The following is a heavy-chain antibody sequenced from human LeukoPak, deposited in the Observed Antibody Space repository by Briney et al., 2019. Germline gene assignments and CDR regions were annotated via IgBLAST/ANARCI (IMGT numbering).Heavy chain of an antibody. D-gene: IGHD2-15*01. V-gene: IGHV4-61*01. CDR1: GGSISSGSYY. CDR2: IYYSGST. Sequence: SETLSLTCTVSGGSISSGSYYWSWIRQPPGKGLEWIGYIYYSGSTNYNLSLKSRVTISVDTSKNQFSLKLSSVTAADTAVYYCARRCSGGSCYSRAFDIWGQGTMVTVSS. CDR3: ARRCSGGSCYSRAFDI. J-gene: IGHJ3*02.